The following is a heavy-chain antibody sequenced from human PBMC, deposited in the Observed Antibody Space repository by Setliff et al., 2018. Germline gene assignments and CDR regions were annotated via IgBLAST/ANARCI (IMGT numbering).Heavy chain of an antibody. CDR2: IYIGGSA. Sequence: SETLSLTCTVSGGSISSYYWSWIRQPAGKGLEWIGHIYIGGSANYNPSLKSRVTMSIDTSKNQFSLKLNSVTAADMAVHYCASEQWRDPPGYYYMDGWDKGATVAVSS. CDR3: ASEQWRDPPGYYYMDG. J-gene: IGHJ6*03. D-gene: IGHD6-19*01. V-gene: IGHV4-4*07. CDR1: GGSISSYY.